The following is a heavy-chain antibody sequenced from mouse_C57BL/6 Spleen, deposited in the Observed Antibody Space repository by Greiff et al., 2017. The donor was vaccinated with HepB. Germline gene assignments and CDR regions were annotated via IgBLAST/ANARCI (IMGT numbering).Heavy chain of an antibody. CDR1: GYTFTSYW. CDR2: IYPGSGST. Sequence: QVQLQQSGAELVKPGASVKMSCKASGYTFTSYWITWVKQRPGQGLEWIGDIYPGSGSTNYNEKFKSKATLTVDTSSSTAYMQLSSLTSEDSAVYYCASSLLLRYYFDYWGQGTTLTVSS. V-gene: IGHV1-55*01. D-gene: IGHD1-1*01. J-gene: IGHJ2*01. CDR3: ASSLLLRYYFDY.